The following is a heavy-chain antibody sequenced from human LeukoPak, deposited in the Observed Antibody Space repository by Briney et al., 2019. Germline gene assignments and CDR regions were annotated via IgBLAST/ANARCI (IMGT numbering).Heavy chain of an antibody. CDR1: GFTFSSYA. Sequence: GGSLRLSCAASGFTFSSYAMSWVRQAPGKGLEWVSAISGSGGGTYYADAMKGRFSISRDNSKNTLSLQMNSLRAEDTAVYYCARQIPGSGQGLYPWGQGTLVAVSS. D-gene: IGHD3-10*01. J-gene: IGHJ5*02. CDR3: ARQIPGSGQGLYP. V-gene: IGHV3-23*01. CDR2: ISGSGGGT.